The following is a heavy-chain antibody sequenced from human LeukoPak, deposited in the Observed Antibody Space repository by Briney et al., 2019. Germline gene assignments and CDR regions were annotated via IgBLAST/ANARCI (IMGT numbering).Heavy chain of an antibody. J-gene: IGHJ6*03. V-gene: IGHV3-30*02. Sequence: PGGSLRLSCAASGFTFSSYGMHWVRQAPGKGLEWVAFIRYDGSNKYYADSVKGRFTISRDNSKNTLYLQMNSLRAEDTAVYYCAKGIGDQYYYYMDVWGKGTTVTISS. CDR2: IRYDGSNK. CDR3: AKGIGDQYYYYMDV. CDR1: GFTFSSYG. D-gene: IGHD1-26*01.